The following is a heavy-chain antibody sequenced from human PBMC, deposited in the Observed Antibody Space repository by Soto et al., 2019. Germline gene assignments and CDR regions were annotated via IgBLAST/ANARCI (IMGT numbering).Heavy chain of an antibody. CDR2: IYPSGML. CDR3: ARGVIVATIEWGWFDP. CDR1: GGSISNAAYS. V-gene: IGHV4-30-2*01. D-gene: IGHD5-12*01. Sequence: SETLSLTCTVSGGSISNAAYSWSWIRQPPGKGLEWIGYIYPSGMLFYNPSLRSRVTISVDTSKNQFSLKLSSVTAADTAVYYCARGVIVATIEWGWFDPWGQGTLVTVSS. J-gene: IGHJ5*02.